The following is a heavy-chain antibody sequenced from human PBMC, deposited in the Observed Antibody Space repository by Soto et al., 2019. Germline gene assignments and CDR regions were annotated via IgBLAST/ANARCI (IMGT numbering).Heavy chain of an antibody. CDR2: IYYSGST. V-gene: IGHV4-59*01. J-gene: IGHJ6*02. CDR3: ARLGATYYYGMDV. Sequence: SETLSLTCTVSGGSISSYYWSWIRQPPGKGLEWIGYIYYSGSTNYNPSLKSRVTISVDTSKNQFSLKLSSVTAADTAVYYCARLGATYYYGMDVWGQGXTVTVSS. CDR1: GGSISSYY. D-gene: IGHD1-26*01.